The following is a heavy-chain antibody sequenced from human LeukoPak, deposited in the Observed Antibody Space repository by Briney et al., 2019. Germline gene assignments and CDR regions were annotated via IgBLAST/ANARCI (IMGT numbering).Heavy chain of an antibody. Sequence: PSETLSLTCTVSGGSISSSYWTWIRQLPGKGLEWIGYIYYSGSTNYNPSLKSRVTISVDTSKNQFSLNLSSVTAADTAVYYCASAIAEDFYYYYMDVWGKGTTVTVSS. V-gene: IGHV4-59*01. D-gene: IGHD1-14*01. J-gene: IGHJ6*03. CDR2: IYYSGST. CDR3: ASAIAEDFYYYYMDV. CDR1: GGSISSSY.